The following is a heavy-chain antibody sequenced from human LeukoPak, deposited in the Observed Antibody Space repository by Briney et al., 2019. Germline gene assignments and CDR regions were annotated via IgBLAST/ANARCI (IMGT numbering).Heavy chain of an antibody. J-gene: IGHJ4*02. Sequence: SETLSLTCTVSGGSISSGSHYYQWIRQHPGKGLEWIGYIYYTGITSYNPSLKSRVTMSVDTSMNQVSLKVTSLTAADTAVYYCAASSGVTLGRFWGQGALVTVSS. V-gene: IGHV4-31*03. CDR3: AASSGVTLGRF. D-gene: IGHD3-16*01. CDR1: GGSISSGSHY. CDR2: IYYTGIT.